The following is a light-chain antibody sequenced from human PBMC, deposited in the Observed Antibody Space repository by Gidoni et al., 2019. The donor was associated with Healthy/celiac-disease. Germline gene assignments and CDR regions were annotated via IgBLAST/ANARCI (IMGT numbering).Light chain of an antibody. J-gene: IGKJ3*01. CDR1: QGISSS. V-gene: IGKV1-9*01. CDR2: AAS. CDR3: QQLNSYPRGIT. Sequence: DIQLTQSPSFLSASVGDRVTITCRASQGISSSLAWYQQKPGKAPKLLIYAASTLQSGVPSRFRGSGSGTEFTLTISSLQPEDFATYYCQQLNSYPRGITFGPGTKVDIK.